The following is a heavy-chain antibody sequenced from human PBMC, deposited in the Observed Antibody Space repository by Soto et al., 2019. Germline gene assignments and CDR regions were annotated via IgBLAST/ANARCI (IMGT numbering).Heavy chain of an antibody. CDR2: IYYTGST. CDR1: GGSLNSERHY. D-gene: IGHD3-3*01. V-gene: IGHV4-61*01. CDR3: ATYQYDFRSGSYYYAMEV. J-gene: IGHJ6*02. Sequence: SETLSLTRTVSGGSLNSERHYWSWIRQPPGKGLEWIGYIYYTGSTNYNSSLKGRGTMSVDTSRDQVSLRLRSVTRADKAVYYCATYQYDFRSGSYYYAMEVWGQGTKGTVTS.